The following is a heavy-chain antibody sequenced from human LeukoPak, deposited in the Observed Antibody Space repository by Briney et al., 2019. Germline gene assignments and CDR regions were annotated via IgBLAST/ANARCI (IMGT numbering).Heavy chain of an antibody. V-gene: IGHV4-34*01. D-gene: IGHD2-15*01. Sequence: SETLSLTCAVYGGSFSGYYWSWIRQPPGKGLEWIGEINHSGSTNYNPSLKSRVTISVDTSKNQFSLKLSSVTAADTAVYYCARGYCSGGSCYYYYGMDVWGKGTTVTASS. CDR3: ARGYCSGGSCYYYYGMDV. J-gene: IGHJ6*04. CDR2: INHSGST. CDR1: GGSFSGYY.